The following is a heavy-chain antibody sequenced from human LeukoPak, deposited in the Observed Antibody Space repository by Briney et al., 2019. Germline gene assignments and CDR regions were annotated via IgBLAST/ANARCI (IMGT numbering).Heavy chain of an antibody. CDR2: ISSSSSYT. V-gene: IGHV3-11*03. J-gene: IGHJ5*02. CDR3: ARHVGYGNNWFDP. Sequence: PGGSLRLSCAASGFTFSDYYMSWIRQAPGKGLEWVSYISSSSSYTNYADSVKGRFTISRDNAKNSLYLQMNSLRAEDTAVYYCARHVGYGNNWFDPWGQGTLVTVSS. D-gene: IGHD5-18*01. CDR1: GFTFSDYY.